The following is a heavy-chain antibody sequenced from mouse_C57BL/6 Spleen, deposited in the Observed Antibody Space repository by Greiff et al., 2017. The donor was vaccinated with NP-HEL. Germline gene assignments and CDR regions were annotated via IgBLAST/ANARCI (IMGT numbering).Heavy chain of an antibody. CDR2: IDPSDSYT. CDR1: GYTFTSYW. D-gene: IGHD2-3*01. J-gene: IGHJ1*03. Sequence: VQLQQSGAELVKPGASVKLSCKASGYTFTSYWMQWVKQRPGQGLEWIGEIDPSDSYTNYNQKFKGKATLTVDTSSSTAYMQLSSLTSEDSAVYYCARPYDGYGYFDVWGTGTTVTVSS. CDR3: ARPYDGYGYFDV. V-gene: IGHV1-50*01.